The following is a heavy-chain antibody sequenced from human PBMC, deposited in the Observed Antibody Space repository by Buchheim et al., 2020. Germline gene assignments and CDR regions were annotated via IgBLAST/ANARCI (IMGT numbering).Heavy chain of an antibody. CDR2: ISISGTTT. J-gene: IGHJ6*01. V-gene: IGHV3-48*03. D-gene: IGHD2/OR15-2a*01. Sequence: EVQLVESGGGLVQPGESLRLSCAASGFTFSGSEMDWVRQTPGKGLEWVSYISISGTTTYYADSVRGRFTISRDNARNSLYLQLSNLRAEDTAICDWARHLALPLVYGMDVGGEGTT. CDR1: GFTFSGSE. CDR3: ARHLALPLVYGMDV.